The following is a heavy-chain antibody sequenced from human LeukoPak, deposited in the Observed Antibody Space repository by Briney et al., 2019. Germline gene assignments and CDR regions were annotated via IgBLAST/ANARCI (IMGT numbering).Heavy chain of an antibody. V-gene: IGHV5-51*01. J-gene: IGHJ4*02. Sequence: GESLKISCKGSGYSFTSYWIGWVRQMPGKGLEWMGIIYPDDSDTRYSPSFQGQVTISADKSISTAYLQWSSLKASDTAMYYCARSSRGYYDSSGYYFDYWGQGTLVTVSS. CDR1: GYSFTSYW. CDR3: ARSSRGYYDSSGYYFDY. CDR2: IYPDDSDT. D-gene: IGHD3-22*01.